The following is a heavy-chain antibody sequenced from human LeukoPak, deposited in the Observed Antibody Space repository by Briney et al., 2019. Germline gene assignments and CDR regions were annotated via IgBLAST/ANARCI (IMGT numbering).Heavy chain of an antibody. CDR1: GYTFTSYY. V-gene: IGHV1-46*01. CDR2: INPSGGST. Sequence: ASVKVSCKASGYTFTSYYMHWVRQAPGQGLEWMGIINPSGGSTSYAQKFQGRVTMTRDMSTSTVYMELSSLRSEDTAVYYCARDYGGVVTAILGWFDPWGQGTLVTVSS. D-gene: IGHD2-21*02. CDR3: ARDYGGVVTAILGWFDP. J-gene: IGHJ5*02.